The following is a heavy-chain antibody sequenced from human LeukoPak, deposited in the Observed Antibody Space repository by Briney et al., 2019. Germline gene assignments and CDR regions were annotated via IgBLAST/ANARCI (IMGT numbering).Heavy chain of an antibody. J-gene: IGHJ5*02. V-gene: IGHV1-2*02. Sequence: ASVKVSCKASGYTFTDYYMHWVRQAPGQGLEWMGWINPDSGGTNYAQKFQDRVTMTRDTSISTAYMELSRLISDDTDVYYCASDFYASGSFSVNWFDPWGQGTVVTVSS. CDR2: INPDSGGT. CDR3: ASDFYASGSFSVNWFDP. CDR1: GYTFTDYY. D-gene: IGHD3-10*01.